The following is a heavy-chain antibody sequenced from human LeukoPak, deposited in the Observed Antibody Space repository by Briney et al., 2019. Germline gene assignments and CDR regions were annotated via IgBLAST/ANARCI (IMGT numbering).Heavy chain of an antibody. D-gene: IGHD3-9*01. CDR2: INSDGIST. Sequence: SGGSLRLSCAASGFTFSNYWMHWVRQAPGKGLVWVSRINSDGISTTYADSVKGRFTISRDNAKGTLYLQMNSLRAEDTAVYYCARDKKNILTGYFVPLYYFDYWGQGTLVTVSS. J-gene: IGHJ4*02. V-gene: IGHV3-74*03. CDR1: GFTFSNYW. CDR3: ARDKKNILTGYFVPLYYFDY.